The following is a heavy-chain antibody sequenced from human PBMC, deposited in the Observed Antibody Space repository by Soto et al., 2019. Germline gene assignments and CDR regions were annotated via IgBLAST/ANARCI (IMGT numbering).Heavy chain of an antibody. J-gene: IGHJ6*02. D-gene: IGHD3-22*01. CDR2: INPNSGGT. CDR3: ARDRGVDYYDSSGPRRNPQSYYYGMDV. Sequence: ASVKVSCKASGYTFTGYYMHWVRQAPGQGLEWMGWINPNSGGTNYAQKFQGWVTMTRDTSISTAYMELSRLRSDDTAVYYCARDRGVDYYDSSGPRRNPQSYYYGMDVWAQGTTVTVSS. CDR1: GYTFTGYY. V-gene: IGHV1-2*04.